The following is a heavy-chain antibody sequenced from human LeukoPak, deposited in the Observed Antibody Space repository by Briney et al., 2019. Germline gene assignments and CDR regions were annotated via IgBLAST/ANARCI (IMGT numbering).Heavy chain of an antibody. CDR1: GFTLSAHA. CDR2: INSNGDST. Sequence: GGSLRLPCSVSGFTLSAHAMHWVRQAPGKGLEFLSSINSNGDSTYHADSVKGRFTISRDNSRSTLYLQMRSLRPEDTAVYYCVKSGYSTSSDVDYWGQGTLVTVSS. V-gene: IGHV3-64D*09. D-gene: IGHD6-6*01. CDR3: VKSGYSTSSDVDY. J-gene: IGHJ4*02.